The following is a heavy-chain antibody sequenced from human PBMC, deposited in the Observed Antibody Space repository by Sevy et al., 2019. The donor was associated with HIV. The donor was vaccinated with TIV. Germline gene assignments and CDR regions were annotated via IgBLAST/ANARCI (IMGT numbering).Heavy chain of an antibody. J-gene: IGHJ4*02. V-gene: IGHV3-23*01. CDR3: AKGITMIVVVSFDY. D-gene: IGHD3-22*01. CDR1: GFTFSSYA. CDR2: ISGSGGST. Sequence: GGSLRLSCAASGFTFSSYAMSWVRQAPGKGLEWVSAISGSGGSTYYADSVKGRFTISRDNSKNTLYLQMNSLRAEDMAVYYCAKGITMIVVVSFDYWGQGTLVTVSS.